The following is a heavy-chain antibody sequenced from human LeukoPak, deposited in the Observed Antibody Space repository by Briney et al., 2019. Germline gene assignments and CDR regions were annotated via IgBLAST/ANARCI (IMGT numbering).Heavy chain of an antibody. D-gene: IGHD5-18*01. CDR2: ITGSGATT. CDR3: EKRAEDTARPFFDY. V-gene: IGHV3-23*01. CDR1: GFTFISYA. J-gene: IGHJ4*02. Sequence: PGGSLRLSCAASGFTFISYAINCVRQAPGEGLEWVSAITGSGATTYYADSVRGRFTLSRDNSKNTVYLQMNSLGGEDTAVYYCEKRAEDTARPFFDYWGQGTLVTVSS.